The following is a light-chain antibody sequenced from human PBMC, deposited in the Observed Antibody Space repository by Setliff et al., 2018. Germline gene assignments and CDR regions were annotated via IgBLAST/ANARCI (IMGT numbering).Light chain of an antibody. Sequence: QSALTQPASVSGSPGQSITISCTGTSSDVGGYNYVSWYQQHPGKAPKLMIYDVSNRPSGVSNRFSGSKSGNTAYLTISGLQAEDEADYYCSSYTGTYVFGSGTKVTVL. V-gene: IGLV2-14*03. CDR1: SSDVGGYNY. CDR3: SSYTGTYV. J-gene: IGLJ1*01. CDR2: DVS.